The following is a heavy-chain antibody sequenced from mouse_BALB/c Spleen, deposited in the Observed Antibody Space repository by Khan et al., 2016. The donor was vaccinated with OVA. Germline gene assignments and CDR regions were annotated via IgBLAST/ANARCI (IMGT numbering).Heavy chain of an antibody. J-gene: IGHJ3*01. V-gene: IGHV1-77*01. CDR2: IYPGNDNT. D-gene: IGHD3-1*01. CDR3: SRSGLGSFVF. CDR1: GYNFTDYY. Sequence: QVQLQQSGAELARPGASVKLSCKASGYNFTDYYINWMKQRTGLGLEWIGHIYPGNDNTYYNENFTGKATLTADKSYSTAFMHLSSLTSEDSAVYFCSRSGLGSFVFRGQGTLVTVST.